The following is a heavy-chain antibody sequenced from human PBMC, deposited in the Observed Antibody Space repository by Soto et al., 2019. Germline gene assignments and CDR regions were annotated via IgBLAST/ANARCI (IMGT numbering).Heavy chain of an antibody. CDR3: AKFEGHPLEYWYLDF. CDR1: GFTFSANP. V-gene: IGHV3-23*01. J-gene: IGHJ2*01. CDR2: IHGGGGAT. D-gene: IGHD1-1*01. Sequence: EVQLLESGGGLVQPGGSLRLSCAASGFTFSANPMGWVRQAPGKGLEWVSTIHGGGGATHYADSVKGRFTISRDDSKNTLYAQMNSLRAEDTAVYYCAKFEGHPLEYWYLDFWGRGTLVTVSS.